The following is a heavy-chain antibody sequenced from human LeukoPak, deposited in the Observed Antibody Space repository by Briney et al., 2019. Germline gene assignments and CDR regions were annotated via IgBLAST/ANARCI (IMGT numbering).Heavy chain of an antibody. J-gene: IGHJ4*02. CDR1: GGSISSSSYY. D-gene: IGHD2-21*02. CDR2: IYYSGST. V-gene: IGHV4-39*07. CDR3: ASTSIDVVTTQAFDC. Sequence: PSETLSLTCTVSGGSISSSSYYWGWIRQPPGKGLEWIGSIYYSGSTYYTPSLKSRVTISVDTSKNQFSLKLSSVTAADTAVYYCASTSIDVVTTQAFDCWGQGTLVTVSS.